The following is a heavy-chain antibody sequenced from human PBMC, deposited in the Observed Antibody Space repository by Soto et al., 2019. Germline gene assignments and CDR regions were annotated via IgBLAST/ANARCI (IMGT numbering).Heavy chain of an antibody. CDR3: ARDTRDYGEDPGYFDY. CDR1: CGSISSGGYS. Sequence: SETLSLTCAVSCGSISSGGYSWSWIRQPPGKGLEWIGYIYHSGSTYYNPSLKSRVTISVDRSKNQFSLKLRSVTAADTAVYYCARDTRDYGEDPGYFDYWGQGTLVTV. CDR2: IYHSGST. V-gene: IGHV4-30-2*01. D-gene: IGHD4-17*01. J-gene: IGHJ4*02.